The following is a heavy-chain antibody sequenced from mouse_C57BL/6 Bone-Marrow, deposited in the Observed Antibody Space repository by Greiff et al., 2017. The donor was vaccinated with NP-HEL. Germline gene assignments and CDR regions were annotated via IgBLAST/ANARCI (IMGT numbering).Heavy chain of an antibody. J-gene: IGHJ4*01. V-gene: IGHV5-16*01. CDR2: INYAGSRT. Sequence: DVMLVEPEGGLVQPGSSMKLSCKASGFTFSDYYMAWVRQVPEKGLEWVANINYAGSRTYYLESLKSQFIFSRDNAENMLYMQMSSLKSEDTSTYYCARDNGSSYGAMDYWGQGTSVTVSS. CDR1: GFTFSDYY. CDR3: ARDNGSSYGAMDY. D-gene: IGHD1-1*01.